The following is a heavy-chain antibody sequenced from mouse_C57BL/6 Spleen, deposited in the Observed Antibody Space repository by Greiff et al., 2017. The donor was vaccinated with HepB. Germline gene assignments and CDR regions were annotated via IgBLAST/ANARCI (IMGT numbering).Heavy chain of an antibody. Sequence: QVQLQQSGPELVKPGASVKISCKASGYAFSSSWMNWVKQRPGKGLEWIGRIYPGDGDTNYNGKFKGKATLTADKSSSTAYMQLSSLTSEDSAVYFCATISHFDYWGQGTTLTVSS. CDR3: ATISHFDY. V-gene: IGHV1-82*01. J-gene: IGHJ2*01. CDR2: IYPGDGDT. CDR1: GYAFSSSW.